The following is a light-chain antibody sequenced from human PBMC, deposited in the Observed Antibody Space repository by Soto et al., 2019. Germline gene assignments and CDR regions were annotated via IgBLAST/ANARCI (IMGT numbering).Light chain of an antibody. CDR1: STDFVGYNR. V-gene: IGLV2-18*01. CDR2: EVS. J-gene: IGLJ1*01. CDR3: SLYTSENAPFV. Sequence: QSVLTQPPSVSGSPGQSVTISCTGTSTDFVGYNRVSWYQQPPGTAPKLMIYEVSKRPSGVPDRFSGSKSGNTASLTISGLQAADEADYYCSLYTSENAPFVFGAGTKVTVL.